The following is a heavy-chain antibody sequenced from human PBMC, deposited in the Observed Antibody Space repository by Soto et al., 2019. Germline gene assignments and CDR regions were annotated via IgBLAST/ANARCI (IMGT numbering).Heavy chain of an antibody. CDR1: GFTFSNAW. CDR2: IKSKTDGGTT. CDR3: TTALDIVATISLY. Sequence: GGSLRLSCAASGFTFSNAWMSWVRQAPGKGLEWVGRIKSKTDGGTTDYAAPVKGRFTISRDDSKNTLYLQMNSLKTEDTAVYYCTTALDIVATISLYWGQGTLVTVSS. V-gene: IGHV3-15*01. J-gene: IGHJ4*02. D-gene: IGHD5-12*01.